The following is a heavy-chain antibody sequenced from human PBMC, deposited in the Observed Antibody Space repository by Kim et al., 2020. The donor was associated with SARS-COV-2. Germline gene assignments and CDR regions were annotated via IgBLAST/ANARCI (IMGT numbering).Heavy chain of an antibody. V-gene: IGHV3-15*01. J-gene: IGHJ6*02. Sequence: YAAPVKGRFTISRDESKNTLFLQMNSLKTEDTAVYYCTTGSKRYYYYGMDVWGQGTTVTVSS. CDR3: TTGSKRYYYYGMDV.